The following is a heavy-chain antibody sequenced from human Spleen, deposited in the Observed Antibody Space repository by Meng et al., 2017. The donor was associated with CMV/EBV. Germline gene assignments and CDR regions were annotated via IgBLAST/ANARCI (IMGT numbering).Heavy chain of an antibody. CDR3: ARDSSFGVVIESGYGMDV. CDR1: GFTFISYS. J-gene: IGHJ6*02. D-gene: IGHD3-3*01. Sequence: GGSLRLSCAASGFTFISYSMNWVRQAPGKGLEWVSSISSGSDYIYYADSLEGRFTISRDNAKMSLYLQMNSLRVEDTAVYYCARDSSFGVVIESGYGMDVWGQGTTVTVSS. V-gene: IGHV3-21*01. CDR2: ISSGSDYI.